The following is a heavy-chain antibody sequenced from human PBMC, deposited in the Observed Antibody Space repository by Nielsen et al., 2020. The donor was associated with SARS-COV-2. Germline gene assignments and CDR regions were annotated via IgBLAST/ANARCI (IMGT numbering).Heavy chain of an antibody. V-gene: IGHV3-48*03. CDR1: GFTFIYYE. CDR3: AREQRTSGFDY. D-gene: IGHD2-2*01. J-gene: IGHJ4*02. Sequence: GESLKISCSASGFTFIYYEMIWVRQAPGQGLEWVSYISGNGDNIDYADFVEGRFTLSRDNAENSMYLQLNSLRVEDTGVYYCAREQRTSGFDYWGPGVLVTVSP. CDR2: ISGNGDNI.